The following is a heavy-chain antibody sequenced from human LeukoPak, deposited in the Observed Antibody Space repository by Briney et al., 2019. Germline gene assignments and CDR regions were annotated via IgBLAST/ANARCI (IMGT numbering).Heavy chain of an antibody. CDR3: SRDLPSTAYWELDY. Sequence: GASVKVSCKASGYIFTDYFIHWVRQAPGQGPEWMGRVNPKNGDTYYAQTFQGRVTVTGATSISTAYMDLTTLRSDDTAIYYCSRDLPSTAYWELDYWGQGTLVTVSS. D-gene: IGHD3-10*01. J-gene: IGHJ4*02. V-gene: IGHV1-2*06. CDR1: GYIFTDYF. CDR2: VNPKNGDT.